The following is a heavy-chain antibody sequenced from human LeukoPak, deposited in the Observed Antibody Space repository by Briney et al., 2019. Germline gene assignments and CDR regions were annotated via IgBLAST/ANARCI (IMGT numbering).Heavy chain of an antibody. CDR3: AADRYDSSGYYHFDY. CDR2: IVVGSGNT. J-gene: IGHJ4*02. CDR1: GFTFTSSA. V-gene: IGHV1-58*02. Sequence: SSVKVSCKASGFTFTSSAMQWVRPARGQRLEWIGWIVVGSGNTNYAQKFQERVTITRDMSTSTAYMEVSSLRSEDTAVCYCAADRYDSSGYYHFDYWGRGTLVSVSS. D-gene: IGHD3-22*01.